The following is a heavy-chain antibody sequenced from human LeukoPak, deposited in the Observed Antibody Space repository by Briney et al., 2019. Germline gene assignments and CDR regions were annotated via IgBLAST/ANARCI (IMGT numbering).Heavy chain of an antibody. J-gene: IGHJ4*02. CDR2: IYYSGST. CDR3: ARGAGWYNY. Sequence: PSETLSLTCTVSGGSISSDNWSWLRQPPGGGLEWIGYIYYSGSTRYNPSLKSRVTISVDTSKNQFSLMLTSVTAADTAVYYCARGAGWYNYWGQGILVTVSS. D-gene: IGHD6-19*01. V-gene: IGHV4-59*01. CDR1: GGSISSDN.